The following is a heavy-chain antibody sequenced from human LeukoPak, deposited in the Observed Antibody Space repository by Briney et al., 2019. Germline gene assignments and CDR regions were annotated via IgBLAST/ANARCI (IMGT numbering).Heavy chain of an antibody. D-gene: IGHD6-13*01. CDR1: GFTVSRNY. V-gene: IGHV3-53*01. CDR2: IYSGGST. J-gene: IGHJ4*01. CDR3: GSSSSWSYIDY. Sequence: GGSLSLSCAASGFTVSRNYMSWVRQAPGKGLEWVSDIYSGGSTYSADSVKGRFTISRDNSKNTVYLQMTSLRAEDTAVYYCGSSSSWSYIDYWGQRTPLTVSS.